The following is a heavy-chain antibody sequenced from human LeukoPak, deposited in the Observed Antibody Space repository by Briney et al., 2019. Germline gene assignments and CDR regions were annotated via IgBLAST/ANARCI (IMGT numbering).Heavy chain of an antibody. J-gene: IGHJ6*03. CDR1: GFTFSSYA. CDR3: AKVSLMDTAAVSRAYYSYMWM. D-gene: IGHD5-18*01. CDR2: ISYDGSNK. Sequence: PGGSLRLSCAASGFTFSSYAMHWVRQAPGKGLEWVAVISYDGSNKYYADSVKGRFTISRDNSKNTLYLQMNSLRAEDTAVYYCAKVSLMDTAAVSRAYYSYMWMCGKKGTVTISS. V-gene: IGHV3-30*04.